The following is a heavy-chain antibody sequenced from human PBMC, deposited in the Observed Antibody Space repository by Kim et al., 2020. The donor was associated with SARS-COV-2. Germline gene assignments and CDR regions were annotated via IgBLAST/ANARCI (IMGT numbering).Heavy chain of an antibody. Sequence: SETLSLTCTVSGGSISSYYWSWIRQPPGKGLEWIGYINYSGSTNYNPSLKSRVTISVDTSKNQFSLKLSSVTAADTAVYYCARGGYYYDSSGSFFDYWGQGTLVTVSS. J-gene: IGHJ4*02. D-gene: IGHD3-22*01. V-gene: IGHV4-59*13. CDR1: GGSISSYY. CDR3: ARGGYYYDSSGSFFDY. CDR2: INYSGST.